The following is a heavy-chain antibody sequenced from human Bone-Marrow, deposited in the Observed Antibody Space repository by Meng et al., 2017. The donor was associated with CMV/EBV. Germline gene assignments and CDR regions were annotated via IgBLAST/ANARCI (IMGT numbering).Heavy chain of an antibody. CDR2: INHSGST. V-gene: IGHV4-34*01. CDR3: ARVGYCSSTSCYTPYYYYYGMDV. J-gene: IGHJ6*02. CDR1: GGSFSGYY. Sequence: GSLRLSCAVYGGSFSGYYWTWIRQPPGKGLEWIGEINHSGSTNYNSSLESRVTISVDTSKNQFSLKVSSVTAADTAVYYCARVGYCSSTSCYTPYYYYYGMDVWGQGTTVTVSS. D-gene: IGHD2-2*02.